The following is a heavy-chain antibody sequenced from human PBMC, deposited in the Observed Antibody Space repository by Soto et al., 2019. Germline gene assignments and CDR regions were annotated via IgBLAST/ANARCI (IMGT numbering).Heavy chain of an antibody. CDR2: IKSKTDDGTT. Sequence: EVQLAESGGGLIQPGGSLRLSCAVSGFTFSNAWMTWVRQAPGKGLEWVGRIKSKTDDGTTDYAAPVKGRFTISRDDSRNTLYLQMNSLKTEDTAVYYCTTDSSSWAYYYYYGMDVWGQGTTVTVSS. D-gene: IGHD2-2*01. V-gene: IGHV3-15*01. CDR1: GFTFSNAW. CDR3: TTDSSSWAYYYYYGMDV. J-gene: IGHJ6*02.